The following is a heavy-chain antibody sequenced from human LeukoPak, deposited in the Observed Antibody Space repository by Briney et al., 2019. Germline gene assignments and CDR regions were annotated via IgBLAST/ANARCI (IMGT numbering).Heavy chain of an antibody. D-gene: IGHD6-13*01. V-gene: IGHV4-39*01. CDR1: GCSNSSSSYY. Sequence: PSETLSLTCTVSGCSNSSSSYYWGWIRQPPGKGLEWIGSIYYSGNTYYNPSLKSRVTISVDTSKNQFSLKLSSVTAADTAVYYCARLFSSSWYRGAFDLWGQGTMVTVSS. CDR3: ARLFSSSWYRGAFDL. CDR2: IYYSGNT. J-gene: IGHJ3*01.